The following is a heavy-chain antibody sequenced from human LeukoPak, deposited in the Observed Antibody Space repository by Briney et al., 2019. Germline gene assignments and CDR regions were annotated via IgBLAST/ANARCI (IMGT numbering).Heavy chain of an antibody. Sequence: GGSLRLSCAASGFTVSSNYMSWVRQAPGKGLEWVSVIYSGGSTYYADSVKGRFTISRHNSKNTLYLQMSSLRAEDTAVYYCARVTLGYFDYWGQGTLVTVSS. CDR2: IYSGGST. CDR3: ARVTLGYFDY. CDR1: GFTVSSNY. J-gene: IGHJ4*02. V-gene: IGHV3-53*04.